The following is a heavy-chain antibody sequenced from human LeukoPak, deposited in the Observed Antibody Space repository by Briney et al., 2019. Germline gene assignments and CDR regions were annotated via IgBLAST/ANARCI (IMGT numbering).Heavy chain of an antibody. D-gene: IGHD3-10*01. CDR1: VGTLSSYA. CDR2: IIPIFSTG. J-gene: IGHJ5*02. CDR3: ARSALIWFGEFGIDP. V-gene: IGHV1-69*05. Sequence: GASVKVSCKASVGTLSSYAISWGRQAPGQGLELMGVIIPIFSTGNYANKFQGRVTITTDESTSTAYMQMSSPRSADTPVYYFARSALIWFGEFGIDPWGQGTLVTVSS.